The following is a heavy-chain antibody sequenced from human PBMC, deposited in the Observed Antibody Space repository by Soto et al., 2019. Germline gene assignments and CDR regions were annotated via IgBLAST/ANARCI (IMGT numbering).Heavy chain of an antibody. D-gene: IGHD5-18*01. CDR2: INHSGST. CDR3: ARARVGDTAMVGPQYYYYYMDV. Sequence: SETLSLTCAVYGGSFSGYYWSWIRQPPGKGLEWIGEINHSGSTNYNPSLKSRVTISVDTSKNQFSLKLSSVTAADTAVYYCARARVGDTAMVGPQYYYYYMDVWGKGTTVTVSS. CDR1: GGSFSGYY. V-gene: IGHV4-34*01. J-gene: IGHJ6*03.